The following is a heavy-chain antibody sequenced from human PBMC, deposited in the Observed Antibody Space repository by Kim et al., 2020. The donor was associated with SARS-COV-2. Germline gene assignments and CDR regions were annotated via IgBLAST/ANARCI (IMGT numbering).Heavy chain of an antibody. CDR1: GGSFSGYY. Sequence: SETLSLTCAVYGGSFSGYYWSWIRQPPGKGLEWIGEINHSGSTNYNPSLKSRVTISVDTSKNQFSLKLSSVTAADTAVYYCARGEVTNYYGSDVGRWFDP. D-gene: IGHD3-10*01. V-gene: IGHV4-34*01. J-gene: IGHJ5*02. CDR3: ARGEVTNYYGSDVGRWFDP. CDR2: INHSGST.